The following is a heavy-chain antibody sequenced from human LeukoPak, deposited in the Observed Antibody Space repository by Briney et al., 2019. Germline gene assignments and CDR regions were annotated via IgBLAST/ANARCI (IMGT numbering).Heavy chain of an antibody. CDR2: IYYSGST. CDR1: GGSISSSNW. J-gene: IGHJ3*02. CDR3: ARQNPPAAMIYDAFDI. Sequence: PSETPSLTCAVSGGSISSSNWWSWVRQPPGKGLEWIGEIYYSGSTNYNPSLKSRVTISVDTSKNQFSLKLSSVTAADTAVYYCARQNPPAAMIYDAFDIRGQGTMVTVS. V-gene: IGHV4-4*02. D-gene: IGHD2-2*01.